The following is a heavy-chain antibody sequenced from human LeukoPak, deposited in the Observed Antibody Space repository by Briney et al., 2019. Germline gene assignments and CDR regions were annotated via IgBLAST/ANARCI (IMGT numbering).Heavy chain of an antibody. CDR2: ISDSGSST. V-gene: IGHV3-23*01. J-gene: IGHJ3*02. Sequence: GGSLRLSCAASGFTFSSYAMSGVRQAPEKGLEWVSGISDSGSSTYDADSVKGRFTIFRDNSKNTLYLQMNSLRAEDTAVYYCAKDAMTTVTRGAFDIWGQGTMVTVSS. D-gene: IGHD4-17*01. CDR1: GFTFSSYA. CDR3: AKDAMTTVTRGAFDI.